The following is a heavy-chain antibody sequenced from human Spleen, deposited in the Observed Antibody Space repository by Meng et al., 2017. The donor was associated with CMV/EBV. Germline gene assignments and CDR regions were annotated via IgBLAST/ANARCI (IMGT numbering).Heavy chain of an antibody. J-gene: IGHJ4*02. CDR1: AFTFSSYG. CDR2: IRYDGSNK. D-gene: IGHD3-9*01. CDR3: ARDRYGLFDY. V-gene: IGHV3-30*02. Sequence: GGSLRLSCAASAFTFSSYGMHWVRQAPGKGLEWVAFIRYDGSNKYYADSVKGRFTISRDNSDNTVDLEMNSLRAEDTAVYYCARDRYGLFDYWGQGALVTVSS.